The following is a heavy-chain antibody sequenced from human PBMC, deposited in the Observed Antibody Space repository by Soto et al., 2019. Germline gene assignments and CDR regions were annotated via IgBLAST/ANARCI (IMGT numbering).Heavy chain of an antibody. V-gene: IGHV3-30*18. D-gene: IGHD2-2*01. Sequence: QVQLVESGGGVVQPGRSLRLSCAISGFTFSAYDMHWVRQVPGKGLEWVALISYDGSNKFYTDSVKGRFTISGDNSKNTVDLQMNSLRAEDTAVYYCVKGKRGGRSTRCFDSWGQGIQVTVS. CDR3: VKGKRGGRSTRCFDS. J-gene: IGHJ4*02. CDR2: ISYDGSNK. CDR1: GFTFSAYD.